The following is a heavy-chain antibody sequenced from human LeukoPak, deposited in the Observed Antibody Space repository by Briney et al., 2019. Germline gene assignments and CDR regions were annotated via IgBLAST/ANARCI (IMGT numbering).Heavy chain of an antibody. CDR2: IYRGGTT. D-gene: IGHD1-26*01. V-gene: IGHV3-69-1*01. J-gene: IGHJ6*03. CDR1: GISVSDNY. CDR3: ARDPYSGRYGDYYYYYMDV. Sequence: PGGSLRLSCAASGISVSDNYMNWVRQAPGKGLEWVSSIYRGGTTYYADSVKGRFTISRDNAKNSLYLQMNSLRAEDTAVYYCARDPYSGRYGDYYYYYMDVWGKGTTVTISS.